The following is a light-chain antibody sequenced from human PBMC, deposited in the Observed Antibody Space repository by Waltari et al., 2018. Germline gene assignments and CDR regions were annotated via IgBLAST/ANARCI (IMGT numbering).Light chain of an antibody. CDR2: KAS. J-gene: IGKJ1*01. CDR1: QSISNW. Sequence: DIQMPQSPSTLSASVGDRVTITCRASQSISNWIAWYQQKPGKAPNLVIYKASSLEGGVPSRCSGSASGTEFTLTISSLQPDDFANYYCQYDNSYPGTFGQGTKVEIK. V-gene: IGKV1-5*03. CDR3: QYDNSYPGT.